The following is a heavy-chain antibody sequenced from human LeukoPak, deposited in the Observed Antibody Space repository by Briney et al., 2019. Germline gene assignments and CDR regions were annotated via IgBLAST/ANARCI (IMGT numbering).Heavy chain of an antibody. J-gene: IGHJ4*02. CDR2: IKHDRSEK. D-gene: IGHD5-12*01. Sequence: PGGSLRLSCAASAFTFSSYWMSGVRQAPGGGVEWGANIKHDRSEKYKVDSVKGRFTISRDNAKISLYLQMNSRSAEDTAVYYCARGSHRGVATIGVFHYWGQGTLVTVSS. V-gene: IGHV3-7*03. CDR3: ARGSHRGVATIGVFHY. CDR1: AFTFSSYW.